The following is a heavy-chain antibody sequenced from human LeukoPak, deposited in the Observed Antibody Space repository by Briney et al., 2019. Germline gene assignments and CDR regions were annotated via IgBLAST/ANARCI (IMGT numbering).Heavy chain of an antibody. CDR1: GFNFNGYS. CDR2: ISSSGRNI. J-gene: IGHJ4*02. D-gene: IGHD5-12*01. CDR3: ARCDLVAAMFFEY. V-gene: IGHV3-48*01. Sequence: PGGPLRLSCAASGFNFNGYSMNWVRQAPGKGLEWVSYISSSGRNIYYADSVKGRFTISRANAKNSVYLQMNSLGAEDTAVYYCARCDLVAAMFFEYWGQGTLVADPS.